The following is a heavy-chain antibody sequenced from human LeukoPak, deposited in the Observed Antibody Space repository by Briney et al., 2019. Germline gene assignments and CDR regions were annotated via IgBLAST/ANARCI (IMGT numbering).Heavy chain of an antibody. J-gene: IGHJ4*02. V-gene: IGHV3-23*01. CDR2: IGGSGGDT. D-gene: IGHD2-2*01. Sequence: GGSLRLSCAASGFTFSNYAMNWVRQAPGKGLQWVSAIGGSGGDTYFADSVKGRFTISRDNSKNTLNLQMNSLRAEDTAVYYCAKAPGGSSYAPGDCWGQGTLVTVSS. CDR1: GFTFSNYA. CDR3: AKAPGGSSYAPGDC.